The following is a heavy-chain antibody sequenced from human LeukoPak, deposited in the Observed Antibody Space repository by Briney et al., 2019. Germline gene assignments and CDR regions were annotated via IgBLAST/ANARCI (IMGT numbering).Heavy chain of an antibody. CDR3: ARGDTTVTIDSGLGY. CDR1: GYTFTGYY. V-gene: IGHV1-2*02. J-gene: IGHJ4*02. Sequence: GASVKVSCKASGYTFTGYYMHWVRQAPGQGLEWMGWINPNSGGTNYAQKFQGRVTMTRDTSISTAYMELSRLRSDDMAVYYCARGDTTVTIDSGLGYWGQGTLVTVSS. D-gene: IGHD4-17*01. CDR2: INPNSGGT.